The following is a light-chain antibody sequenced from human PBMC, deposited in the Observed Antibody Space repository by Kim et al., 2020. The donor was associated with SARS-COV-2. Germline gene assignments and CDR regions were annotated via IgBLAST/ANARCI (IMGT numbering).Light chain of an antibody. CDR3: QAWDGSTAV. J-gene: IGLJ3*02. V-gene: IGLV3-1*01. Sequence: SYELTQPPSVSVSPGQTARITCSGDNLGDKYVHWYQQKPGQSPLLVVYRDSLRPSGIPERFSGSNSGNTDTLTISGTQAMDEADYYCQAWDGSTAVFGGGTQLTVL. CDR1: NLGDKY. CDR2: RDS.